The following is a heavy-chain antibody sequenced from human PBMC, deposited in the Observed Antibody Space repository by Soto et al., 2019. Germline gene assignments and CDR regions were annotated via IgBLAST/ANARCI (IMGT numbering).Heavy chain of an antibody. CDR3: ARALPVAKGGFDP. CDR2: IYTAGGK. J-gene: IGHJ5*02. V-gene: IGHV3-53*01. D-gene: IGHD2-2*01. CDR1: GFTASNTY. Sequence: VQLVEPGGGLIQPGGSLRLSFAAPGFTASNTYITWFRKPPGKGLKCVSVIYTAGGKNYADSVKGRFIISRDNSKNTLYLQMNSLRAEDTAVYYCARALPVAKGGFDPWGQGTLVTVSS.